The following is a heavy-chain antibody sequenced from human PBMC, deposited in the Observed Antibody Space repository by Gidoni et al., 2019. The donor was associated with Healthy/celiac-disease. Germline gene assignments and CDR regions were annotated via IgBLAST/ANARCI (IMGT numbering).Heavy chain of an antibody. CDR1: GGSFSGYY. CDR3: ARELIRVGDILTGYYRETSTDYYYYGMDV. D-gene: IGHD3-9*01. J-gene: IGHJ6*02. Sequence: QVQLQQWGAGLLKPSETLSLTCAVYGGSFSGYYWSWIRQPPGKGLEWIGEINHSGSTNYNPSLKSRVTISVDTSKNQFSLKLSSVTAADTAVYYCARELIRVGDILTGYYRETSTDYYYYGMDVWGQGTTVTVSS. V-gene: IGHV4-34*01. CDR2: INHSGST.